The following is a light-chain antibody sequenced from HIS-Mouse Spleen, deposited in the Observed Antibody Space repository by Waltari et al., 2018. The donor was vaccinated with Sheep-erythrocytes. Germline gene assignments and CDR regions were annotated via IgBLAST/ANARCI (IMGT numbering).Light chain of an antibody. CDR2: EVS. Sequence: QSALTQPASVSGSPGQSITISCTGTSSDVGGYNYVSWYQQHPGKAPKLMIYEVSNRPCGVSNRFSGSESGNTASLNIYGLQAEDEADYYCSSYTGSSTWVFGGGTKLTVL. CDR1: SSDVGGYNY. CDR3: SSYTGSSTWV. V-gene: IGLV2-14*01. J-gene: IGLJ3*02.